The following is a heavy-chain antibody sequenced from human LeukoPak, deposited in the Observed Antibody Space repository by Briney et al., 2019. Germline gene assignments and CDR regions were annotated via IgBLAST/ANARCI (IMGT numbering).Heavy chain of an antibody. J-gene: IGHJ5*02. CDR1: GYTFTDYY. V-gene: IGHV1-2*02. CDR3: ARDFSTGWFDP. Sequence: ASVKVSCMASGYTFTDYYMHWVRQAAGQGLEWMGWISPNSGGTDYAQKFQGRVTMTRDSSISTVYMELSRLTSDDTAVYYCARDFSTGWFDPWGQGTLVTVSS. CDR2: ISPNSGGT.